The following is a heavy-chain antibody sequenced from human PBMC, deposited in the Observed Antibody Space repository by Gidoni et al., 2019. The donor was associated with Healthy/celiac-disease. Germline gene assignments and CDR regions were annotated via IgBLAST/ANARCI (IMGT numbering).Heavy chain of an antibody. V-gene: IGHV4-34*01. Sequence: QVQLQQWGAGLLKPSETLSLTCAVYGGSFSGYYWSWIRQPPGKGLEWIGEINHSGSTNYNPSLKSRVTISVDTSKNQFSLKLSSVTAADTTVYYCARGPRQWLVFSYFQHWGQGTLVTVSS. J-gene: IGHJ1*01. CDR1: GGSFSGYY. D-gene: IGHD6-19*01. CDR2: INHSGST. CDR3: ARGPRQWLVFSYFQH.